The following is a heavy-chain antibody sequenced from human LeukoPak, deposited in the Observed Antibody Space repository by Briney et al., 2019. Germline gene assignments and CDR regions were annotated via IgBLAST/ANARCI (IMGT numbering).Heavy chain of an antibody. Sequence: GGSLRLSCAASGLTFSSYAMSWVRQAPGKGLEWVSYISSSGSTIYYADSVKGRFTISRDNAKNSLYLQMNSLRAEDTAVYYCARGIYAGGAFDIWGQGTMVTVSS. CDR3: ARGIYAGGAFDI. D-gene: IGHD5/OR15-5a*01. CDR1: GLTFSSYA. CDR2: ISSSGSTI. J-gene: IGHJ3*02. V-gene: IGHV3-48*04.